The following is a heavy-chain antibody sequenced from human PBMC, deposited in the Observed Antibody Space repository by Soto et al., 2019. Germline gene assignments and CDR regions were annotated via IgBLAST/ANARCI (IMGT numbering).Heavy chain of an antibody. CDR3: AKDDSLGVGATSFDY. CDR2: ISGSGGST. CDR1: GFTFSSYA. J-gene: IGHJ4*02. D-gene: IGHD1-26*01. Sequence: GGSLRLSCAASGFTFSSYAMSWVRQAPGKGLEWVSAISGSGGSTYYADSVKGRFTISRDNSKNTLYLQMNSLRAEDTAVYYCAKDDSLGVGATSFDYWGQGTLVTVSS. V-gene: IGHV3-23*01.